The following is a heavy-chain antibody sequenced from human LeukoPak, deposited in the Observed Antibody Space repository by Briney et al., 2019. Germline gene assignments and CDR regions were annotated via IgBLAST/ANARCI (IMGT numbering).Heavy chain of an antibody. Sequence: GGSLRLSCAASGFTPSSHSMNWVRQAPGRGLERLSYISISGLTTYYADSVKYRFTIYRDNAKNSLYLQMNSLRVEDTAVYHCVRPGCGGDCHYHYMDVWGKGTTVTVSS. V-gene: IGHV3-48*01. J-gene: IGHJ6*03. CDR3: VRPGCGGDCHYHYMDV. CDR1: GFTPSSHS. CDR2: ISISGLTT. D-gene: IGHD2-21*02.